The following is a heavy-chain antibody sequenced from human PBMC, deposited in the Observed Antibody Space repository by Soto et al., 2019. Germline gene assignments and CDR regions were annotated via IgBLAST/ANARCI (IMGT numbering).Heavy chain of an antibody. J-gene: IGHJ5*02. CDR2: INAGNGNT. D-gene: IGHD6-19*01. Sequence: GASVKVSCKASGYTFTSYAMHWVRQAPGQRLEWMGWINAGNGNTKYSQKFQGRVTITRDTSASTAYMELSSLRSEDTAVYYCARDLAFSEWLVPHWFDPWGQGTLVTVSS. CDR3: ARDLAFSEWLVPHWFDP. CDR1: GYTFTSYA. V-gene: IGHV1-3*01.